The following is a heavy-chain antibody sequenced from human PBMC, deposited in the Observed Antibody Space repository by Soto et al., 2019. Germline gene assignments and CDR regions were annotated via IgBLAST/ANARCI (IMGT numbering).Heavy chain of an antibody. D-gene: IGHD2-8*01. J-gene: IGHJ3*02. Sequence: ASVKVSCKASGYTFTSYYMHWVRQAPGQGLEWMGIINPSGGSTSYAQKFQGRVTMTRDTSTSTVYMELSSLRSEDTAVYYCATLGYCTNRVCADAFDIWGQGTMVTVSS. V-gene: IGHV1-46*01. CDR3: ATLGYCTNRVCADAFDI. CDR1: GYTFTSYY. CDR2: INPSGGST.